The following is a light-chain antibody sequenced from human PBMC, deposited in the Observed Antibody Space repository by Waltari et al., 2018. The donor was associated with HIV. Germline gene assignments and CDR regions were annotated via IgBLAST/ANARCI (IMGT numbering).Light chain of an antibody. CDR2: DVT. CDR3: CSYAGNYPVL. Sequence: QSALTQPRSVSGSPGPSVTISCTRTSSDVGGYNYVSWYQQNPGKAPQFIIYDVTKRPSGVPDRFSGSKSGNTASLTISGLQAEDEADYYCCSYAGNYPVLFGGGTKLTVL. V-gene: IGLV2-11*01. J-gene: IGLJ3*02. CDR1: SSDVGGYNY.